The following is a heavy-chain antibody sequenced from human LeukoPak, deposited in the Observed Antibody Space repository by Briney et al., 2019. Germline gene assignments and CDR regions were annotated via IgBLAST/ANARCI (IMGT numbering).Heavy chain of an antibody. CDR2: INHSGST. Sequence: SETLSLTCAVYGGSFSGYYWSWIRQPPGKGLEWIEEINHSGSTNYNPSLKSRVTISVDTSKNQFSLKLSSVTAADTAVYYCAGSATGDIVVVPAATRVDYWGQGTLVTVSS. CDR1: GGSFSGYY. D-gene: IGHD2-2*01. J-gene: IGHJ4*02. CDR3: AGSATGDIVVVPAATRVDY. V-gene: IGHV4-34*01.